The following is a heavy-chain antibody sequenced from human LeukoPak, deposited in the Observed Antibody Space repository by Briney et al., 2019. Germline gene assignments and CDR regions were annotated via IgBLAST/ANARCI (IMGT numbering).Heavy chain of an antibody. D-gene: IGHD1-26*01. V-gene: IGHV6-1*01. Sequence: SQTLSLTCAISGDSVSSNNVAWNWIRQSPSRGLEWLGRTFYRSKWYFDYAESVKSQITIYPDTSKNQFSLQLKSVTPEDTAVYYCAQGWDLNSWGQGTLVTVSS. CDR2: TFYRSKWYF. J-gene: IGHJ4*02. CDR3: AQGWDLNS. CDR1: GDSVSSNNVA.